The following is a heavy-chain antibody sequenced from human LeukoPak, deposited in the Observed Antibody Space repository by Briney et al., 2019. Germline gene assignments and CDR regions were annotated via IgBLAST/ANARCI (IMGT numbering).Heavy chain of an antibody. CDR1: GFTFRSYA. V-gene: IGHV3-30*01. CDR3: ARAGSGDPYSSSWYVSYYMDV. D-gene: IGHD6-13*01. Sequence: PGGSLRLSCAASGFTFRSYAVHWARQAPGKGLEWVAVISYDGSNKYYADSVKGRFTICRDNSTNTMYMKMNSLKVEDTAVYYCARAGSGDPYSSSWYVSYYMDVWGKGTTVTVSS. J-gene: IGHJ6*03. CDR2: ISYDGSNK.